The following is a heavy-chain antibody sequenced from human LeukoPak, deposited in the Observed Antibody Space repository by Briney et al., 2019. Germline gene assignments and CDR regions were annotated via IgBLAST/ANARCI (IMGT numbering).Heavy chain of an antibody. CDR1: DDSMSRGNFY. CDR3: AGEDEFGDHYFAS. Sequence: RTSETLSLTCTVYDDSMSRGNFYWSWIRQRPGQGLEWIGNIYYRVRTSYNPSLKSRVTISVDTSKSQFSLNLSSVTAADTAVYYCAGEDEFGDHYFASWGQGTLVTVSS. CDR2: IYYRVRT. D-gene: IGHD4-17*01. V-gene: IGHV4-31*03. J-gene: IGHJ4*02.